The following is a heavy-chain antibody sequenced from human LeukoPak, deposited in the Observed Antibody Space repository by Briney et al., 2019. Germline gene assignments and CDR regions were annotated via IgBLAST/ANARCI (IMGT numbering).Heavy chain of an antibody. J-gene: IGHJ4*02. D-gene: IGHD1-26*01. Sequence: TLSLTCTVSGGSISSYYWSWIRQPPGKGLERIGYIYYSGSTNYNPSLKSRVTISVDTSKNQFSLKLSSVTAADTAVYYCAREIGARGVDYWGQGTLVTVSS. CDR3: AREIGARGVDY. V-gene: IGHV4-59*01. CDR2: IYYSGST. CDR1: GGSISSYY.